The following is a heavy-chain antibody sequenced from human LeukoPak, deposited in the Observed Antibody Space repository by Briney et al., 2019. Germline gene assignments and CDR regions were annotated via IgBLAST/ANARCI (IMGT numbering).Heavy chain of an antibody. CDR2: MTGNSGSI. CDR1: GFTFSIYS. D-gene: IGHD2-8*01. CDR3: TTSNGYLDY. Sequence: QPGGSLRLSRAASGFTFSIYSMNWVRQAPRKGLEWVSYMTGNSGSIYYADSVKGRFTISRDNAKNSVYLQMNSLRADDTAVYFCTTSNGYLDYWGQGTLVTVSA. J-gene: IGHJ4*02. V-gene: IGHV3-48*01.